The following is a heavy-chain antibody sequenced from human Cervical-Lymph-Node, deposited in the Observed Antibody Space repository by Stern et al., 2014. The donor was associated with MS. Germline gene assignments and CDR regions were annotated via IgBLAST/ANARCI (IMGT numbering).Heavy chain of an antibody. CDR2: LSSSGTAF. J-gene: IGHJ3*02. D-gene: IGHD6-19*01. CDR3: ARGSSSGWYGSTDDGFDI. V-gene: IGHV3-11*01. Sequence: VQLVESGGGLVKPGGSLRLSCAASGFTFSDYYMHWIRQAPGKGLEWVSYLSSSGTAFYYADSVKGRFTISRDYATNSLYLQMNSLRAEDTAVYYCARGSSSGWYGSTDDGFDIWGPGTKVTVSS. CDR1: GFTFSDYY.